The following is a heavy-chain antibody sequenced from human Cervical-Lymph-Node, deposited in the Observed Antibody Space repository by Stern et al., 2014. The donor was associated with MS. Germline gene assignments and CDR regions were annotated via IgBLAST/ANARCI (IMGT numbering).Heavy chain of an antibody. Sequence: VQLVESGAEVKKPGSSVKVSCKASGDTFNNFDIGWVRQAPGQGPEWMGGITPLFWTANYAQRLQDRVTFTADESTSTTYMELSRLRSEDTAIYYCARHQGGVAAFWGQGTLVTVSS. D-gene: IGHD6-13*01. J-gene: IGHJ4*02. CDR1: GDTFNNFD. CDR3: ARHQGGVAAF. V-gene: IGHV1-69*01. CDR2: ITPLFWTA.